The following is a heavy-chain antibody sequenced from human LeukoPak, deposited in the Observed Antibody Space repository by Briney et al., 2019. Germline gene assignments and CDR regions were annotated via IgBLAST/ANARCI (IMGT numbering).Heavy chain of an antibody. J-gene: IGHJ5*02. D-gene: IGHD6-19*01. V-gene: IGHV1-18*01. Sequence: ASVKVSCKASGYTFTSYGISWVRQAPGQGLEWMGWISAYNGDTKYAQNLQGRVTLTTYTLTTTAYLELRSLTSDDTAVYYCVRDPSNTSGWKTWFDPWGQGTLVTVSS. CDR2: ISAYNGDT. CDR1: GYTFTSYG. CDR3: VRDPSNTSGWKTWFDP.